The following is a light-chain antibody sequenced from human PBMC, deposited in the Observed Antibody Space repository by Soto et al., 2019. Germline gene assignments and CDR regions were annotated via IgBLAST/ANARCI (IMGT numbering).Light chain of an antibody. CDR1: SSDVGAYNY. V-gene: IGLV2-8*01. CDR3: TSYAGTYSFFYV. Sequence: QSVLTHPPSASGSPGQSVTISCTGTSSDVGAYNYVSWYQQLPGKAPKLIIYEVGKRPSGVPDRFSGSKSGNTASLTVSGLQAEDEADYYCTSYAGTYSFFYVFGTGTKVTVL. CDR2: EVG. J-gene: IGLJ1*01.